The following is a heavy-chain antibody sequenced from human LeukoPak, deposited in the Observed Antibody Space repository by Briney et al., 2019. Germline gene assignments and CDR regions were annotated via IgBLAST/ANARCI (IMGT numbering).Heavy chain of an antibody. J-gene: IGHJ4*02. D-gene: IGHD5-24*01. CDR2: IYYSGST. Sequence: SSETLSLTCTVSGGSISSYYWSWIRQPPGKGLEWIGYIYYSGSTNYNPSLKSRVTISVDTSKNQFSLKLGSVTAADTAVYYCARRRDGYNHFDYWGQGTLVTVSS. CDR3: ARRRDGYNHFDY. V-gene: IGHV4-59*01. CDR1: GGSISSYY.